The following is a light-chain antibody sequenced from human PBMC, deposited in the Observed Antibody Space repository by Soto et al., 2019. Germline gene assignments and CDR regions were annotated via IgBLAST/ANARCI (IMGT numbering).Light chain of an antibody. V-gene: IGKV3-20*01. Sequence: IVVTQSPGTVSLSPGERATLSCRASQSVSSSYLAWYQQKPGQAPRLLIYGASSRATGIPDRFSGSGSGTDFTLTISRLEPEDFAVYYCQQYGRSPWTFGQGTRLEIK. CDR2: GAS. CDR3: QQYGRSPWT. CDR1: QSVSSSY. J-gene: IGKJ5*01.